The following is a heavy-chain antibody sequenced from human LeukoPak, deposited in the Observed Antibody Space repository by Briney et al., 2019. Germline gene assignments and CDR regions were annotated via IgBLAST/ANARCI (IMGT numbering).Heavy chain of an antibody. Sequence: GGSLRLSCAASGFTFRSCAMTWVRQAPGKGLEWVSAISGSGRTYYADSVKGRFTISRDNSKNTLYLQMNSLRAEDTAVYYCASQNYYGSAADYWGQGTLVTVSS. V-gene: IGHV3-23*01. CDR2: ISGSGRT. D-gene: IGHD3-10*01. CDR1: GFTFRSCA. CDR3: ASQNYYGSAADY. J-gene: IGHJ4*02.